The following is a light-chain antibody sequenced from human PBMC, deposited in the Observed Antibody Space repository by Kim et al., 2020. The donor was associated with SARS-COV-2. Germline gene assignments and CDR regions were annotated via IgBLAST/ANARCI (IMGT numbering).Light chain of an antibody. CDR3: SSYAGSNNLV. J-gene: IGLJ2*01. Sequence: GQSVTISCTGTSSDVGGYNYVSWYQQHPGNAPQLMIYEVSKRPSGVPDRFSGSKSGNTASLTVSGLQAEDEADYYCSSYAGSNNLVFGGGTQLTVL. V-gene: IGLV2-8*01. CDR2: EVS. CDR1: SSDVGGYNY.